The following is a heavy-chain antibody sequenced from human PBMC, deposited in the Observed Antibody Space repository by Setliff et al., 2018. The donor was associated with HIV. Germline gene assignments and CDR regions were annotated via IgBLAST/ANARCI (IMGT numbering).Heavy chain of an antibody. Sequence: PSETLSLSCTASGFTFSNAWMSWVRQAPGKGLEWVGRIKSKTYGGTTESAASVKGRFTISRDDSKSVAYLQMNSLKTEDTAVYYCTRHLGYCSADTCYSYDYDSRGPWFFESWGQGTLVTVSS. CDR3: TRHLGYCSADTCYSYDYDSRGPWFFES. J-gene: IGHJ4*02. CDR2: IKSKTYGGTT. V-gene: IGHV3-15*01. D-gene: IGHD2-15*01. CDR1: GFTFSNAW.